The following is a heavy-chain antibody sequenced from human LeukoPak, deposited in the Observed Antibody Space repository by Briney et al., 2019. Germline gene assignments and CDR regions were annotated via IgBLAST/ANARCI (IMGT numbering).Heavy chain of an antibody. D-gene: IGHD3-22*01. Sequence: SQTLSLTCTVSGGSISSGSYYWSWIRQPAGKGLEWIGRIYTSGSTNYNPSLKSRVTISVDTSKNQFSLKLSSVTAADTAVHYCAIFYYDSSGYYFDYWGQGTLVTVSS. CDR3: AIFYYDSSGYYFDY. CDR1: GGSISSGSYY. CDR2: IYTSGST. V-gene: IGHV4-61*02. J-gene: IGHJ4*02.